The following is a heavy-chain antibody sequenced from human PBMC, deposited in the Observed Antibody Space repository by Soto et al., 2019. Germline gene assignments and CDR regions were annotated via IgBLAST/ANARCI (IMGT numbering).Heavy chain of an antibody. V-gene: IGHV3-30*18. CDR2: ISYDARSK. CDR3: AKDSELYVLRSRNWFGS. D-gene: IGHD1-26*01. J-gene: IGHJ5*01. Sequence: GGSLRLSCAASGFTFNTYGMHWVRQTPGKGLEWVAVISYDARSKYYADSVKGRFTISRDNSKNMLYLQMNSLRAEDTAMYFCAKDSELYVLRSRNWFGSWGLGTLVTVSS. CDR1: GFTFNTYG.